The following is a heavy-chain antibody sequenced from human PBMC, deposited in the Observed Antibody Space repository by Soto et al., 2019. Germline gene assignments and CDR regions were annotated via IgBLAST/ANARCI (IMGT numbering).Heavy chain of an antibody. D-gene: IGHD2-21*01. J-gene: IGHJ4*02. CDR1: GFTFSSYS. CDR3: ARVLGSPGPYQWDDY. Sequence: GGSLRLSCAASGFTFSSYSMNWVRQAPGKGLEWVSYISSSSSTIYYADSVKGRFTISRDNAKNSLYLQMNSLRAEDTAVYYCARVLGSPGPYQWDDYWGQGTLVTVSS. CDR2: ISSSSSTI. V-gene: IGHV3-48*01.